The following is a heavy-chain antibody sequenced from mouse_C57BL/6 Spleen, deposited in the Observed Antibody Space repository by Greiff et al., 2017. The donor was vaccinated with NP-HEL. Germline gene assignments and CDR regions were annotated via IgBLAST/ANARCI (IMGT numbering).Heavy chain of an antibody. CDR3: TRDYDYDQYFDY. Sequence: EVQLLESGGGLVQPGGSMKLSCAASGFTFSDAWMDWVRQSPEKGLEWVAEIRNKANNHATYYAESVKGRFTISREDSTSSVYLQMNSLRAEDTGIYYCTRDYDYDQYFDYWGQGTTLTVSS. J-gene: IGHJ2*01. CDR1: GFTFSDAW. V-gene: IGHV6-6*01. CDR2: IRNKANNHAT. D-gene: IGHD2-4*01.